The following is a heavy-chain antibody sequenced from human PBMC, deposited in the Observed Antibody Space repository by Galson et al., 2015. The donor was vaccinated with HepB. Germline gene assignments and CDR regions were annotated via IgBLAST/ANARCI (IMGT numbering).Heavy chain of an antibody. CDR2: IFQSGGT. V-gene: IGHV4-30-2*01. CDR1: GGSISSGDYS. Sequence: LSLTCAVSGGSISSGDYSWNWIRQPPGKGLEWIGYIFQSGGTYYNPSLKSRVTMSVDRSKNQFSLKLSSVTAADTAVYYCARGEVRVNFYDPWGQGTLVTVST. D-gene: IGHD3-10*01. J-gene: IGHJ5*02. CDR3: ARGEVRVNFYDP.